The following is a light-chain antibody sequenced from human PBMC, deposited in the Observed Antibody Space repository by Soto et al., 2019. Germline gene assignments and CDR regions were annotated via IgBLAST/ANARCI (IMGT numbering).Light chain of an antibody. CDR2: EVS. J-gene: IGLJ1*01. CDR1: SSDVGGYNY. CDR3: TSYATSSPYV. Sequence: QSGLTQPASVSGSPGQSITISCTGTSSDVGGYNYVAWYQQHPGKAPKLMIFEVSDRPSGVSNRFSGSKSGNTASLTISGLQVEDEADYYCTSYATSSPYVFGTGTKLTVL. V-gene: IGLV2-14*01.